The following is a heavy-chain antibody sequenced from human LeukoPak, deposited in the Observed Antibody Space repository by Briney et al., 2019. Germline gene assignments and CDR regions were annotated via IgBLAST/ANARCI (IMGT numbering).Heavy chain of an antibody. D-gene: IGHD5-12*01. CDR2: INGRGDET. CDR3: ARGSSGYEYPDY. CDR1: GFTVTNYG. J-gene: IGHJ4*02. V-gene: IGHV3-21*01. Sequence: GGSLRLSCAASGFTVTNYGMVWVRQAPGKGLEWVSSINGRGDETHHADSVKGRFTISRDNAKNSLYLQMNSLRAEDTAVYYCARGSSGYEYPDYWGQGTLVTVSS.